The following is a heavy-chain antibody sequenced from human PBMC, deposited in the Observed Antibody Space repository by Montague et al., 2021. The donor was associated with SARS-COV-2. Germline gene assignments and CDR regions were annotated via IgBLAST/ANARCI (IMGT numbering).Heavy chain of an antibody. Sequence: SLRLSCAASGFSFSDYAMHWVRQAPGLALEWVAVLWYDGSNPYYADSVKGRFTISRDNSKNAVYLQMNSLTADDTAIYYCAREKKEVRMDYWGLGTLVTVSS. V-gene: IGHV3-33*01. CDR2: LWYDGSNP. CDR1: GFSFSDYA. D-gene: IGHD1-1*01. J-gene: IGHJ4*02. CDR3: AREKKEVRMDY.